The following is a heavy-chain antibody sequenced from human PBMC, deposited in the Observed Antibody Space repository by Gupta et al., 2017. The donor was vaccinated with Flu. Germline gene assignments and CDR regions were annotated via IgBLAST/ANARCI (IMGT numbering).Heavy chain of an antibody. V-gene: IGHV3-48*03. D-gene: IGHD3-16*01. CDR3: ASGHWAD. CDR2: ISSRGVT. Sequence: ELQLVEFGGGLLQPGGSLTPSCAASVFTLSTHAMSWVRQAPGRRLEWISFISSRGVTDYGDPVRGRFTISRDNAKNSLYLQMGGLRDEDTALYSCASGHWADWGQGTLVTDSS. CDR1: VFTLSTHA. J-gene: IGHJ4*02.